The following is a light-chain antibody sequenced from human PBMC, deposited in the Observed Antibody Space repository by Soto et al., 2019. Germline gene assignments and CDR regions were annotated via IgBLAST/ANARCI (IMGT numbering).Light chain of an antibody. Sequence: DIQMTQSPTSLSASVGDRVTITCRASQDIRNFVAWYQQKPGKAAKLLIYAASTLQSGVPSRFSGSGSGTDFTITVNSLQPEDVATYSCQKYSSVPVFGPGTKVEIK. CDR1: QDIRNF. V-gene: IGKV1-27*01. J-gene: IGKJ3*01. CDR2: AAS. CDR3: QKYSSVPV.